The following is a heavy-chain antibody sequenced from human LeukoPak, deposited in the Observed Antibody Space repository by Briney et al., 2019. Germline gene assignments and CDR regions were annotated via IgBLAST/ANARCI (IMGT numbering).Heavy chain of an antibody. CDR2: IWYDGSNK. Sequence: GRSLRLSCAASGFTFSSYGMHWVRQAPGKGLEWVAVIWYDGSNKYYADSVKGRFTISRDNSKNTLYLQMNSLRAEDTAVYYCARGTHIVVVTGGFDYWGQGTLVTVSS. CDR3: ARGTHIVVVTGGFDY. CDR1: GFTFSSYG. J-gene: IGHJ4*02. D-gene: IGHD2-21*02. V-gene: IGHV3-33*01.